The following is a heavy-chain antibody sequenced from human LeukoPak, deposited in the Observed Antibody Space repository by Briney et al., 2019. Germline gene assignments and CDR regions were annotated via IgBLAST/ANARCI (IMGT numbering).Heavy chain of an antibody. CDR2: INHSGST. V-gene: IGHV4-34*01. D-gene: IGHD2-2*01. Sequence: SETLSLTCAVYGGSFSGYYWSWIRQPPGKGLEWIGEINHSGSTNYNPSLKSRVTISVDTSKNQFSLKVSSVTAADTAVYYCARVPAGTDAFDIWGQGTMVTVSS. CDR3: ARVPAGTDAFDI. CDR1: GGSFSGYY. J-gene: IGHJ3*02.